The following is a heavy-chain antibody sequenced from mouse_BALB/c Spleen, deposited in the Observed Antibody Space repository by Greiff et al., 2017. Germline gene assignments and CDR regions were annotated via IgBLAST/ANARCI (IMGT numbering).Heavy chain of an antibody. CDR3: ARQGLTTVVRDYYFDY. V-gene: IGHV3-1*02. Sequence: EVQLQQSRPDLVKPSQSLSLTCTVTGYSITSGYSWHWIRQFPGNKLEWMGYIHYSGSTNYNPSLKSRISITRDTSKNQFFLQLNSVTTEDTATYYCARQGLTTVVRDYYFDYWGQGTTLTVSS. J-gene: IGHJ2*01. CDR2: IHYSGST. D-gene: IGHD1-1*01. CDR1: GYSITSGYS.